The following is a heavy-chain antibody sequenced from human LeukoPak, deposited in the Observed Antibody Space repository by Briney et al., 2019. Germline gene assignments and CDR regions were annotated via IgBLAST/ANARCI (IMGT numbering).Heavy chain of an antibody. V-gene: IGHV3-21*04. D-gene: IGHD6-13*01. Sequence: GGSLRLSCVASGFIFSDYSMNWVRQAPGKGLEWVSSISSSSSYIYYADSVKGRFTISRDNAKNSLYMQMNSLRAEDTAVYYCARDLKGIAYRGAFYYWGQGTLVTVSS. CDR3: ARDLKGIAYRGAFYY. CDR1: GFIFSDYS. J-gene: IGHJ4*02. CDR2: ISSSSSYI.